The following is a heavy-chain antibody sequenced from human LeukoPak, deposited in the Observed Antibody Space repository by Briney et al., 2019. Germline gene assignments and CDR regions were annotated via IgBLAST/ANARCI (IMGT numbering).Heavy chain of an antibody. CDR3: ARGYSGYDPWYYYGMDV. CDR2: IYYSGST. CDR1: GGSISSGGYY. Sequence: TLSLTCTVSGGSISSGGYYWSWIRQHPGKGLEWIGYIYYSGSTYYNPSLKSRVTISVDTSKNQFSLKLSSVTAADTAVYYCARGYSGYDPWYYYGMDVWGQGTTVTVSS. V-gene: IGHV4-31*03. J-gene: IGHJ6*02. D-gene: IGHD5-12*01.